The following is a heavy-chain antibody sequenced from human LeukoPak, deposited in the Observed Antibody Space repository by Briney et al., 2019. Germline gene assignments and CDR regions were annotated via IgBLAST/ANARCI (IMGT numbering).Heavy chain of an antibody. CDR3: ARLSALLWFGDAFDI. CDR1: GGSISSGGYS. J-gene: IGHJ3*02. D-gene: IGHD3-10*01. CDR2: INHSGST. V-gene: IGHV4-34*01. Sequence: SETLSLTCAVSGGSISSGGYSWSWIRQPPGKGLEWIGEINHSGSTNYNPSLKSRVTISVDTSKNQFSLKLSSVTAADTAVYYCARLSALLWFGDAFDIWGQGTMVTVSS.